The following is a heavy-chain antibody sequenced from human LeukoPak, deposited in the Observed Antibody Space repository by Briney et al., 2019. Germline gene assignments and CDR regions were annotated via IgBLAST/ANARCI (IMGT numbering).Heavy chain of an antibody. CDR3: ASPQSFGDYHFNY. D-gene: IGHD4-17*01. V-gene: IGHV1-2*02. Sequence: ASVKVSCKASGYTFTGYYMHWVRQAPGQGLEWMGWINPNSGRTGYAPKFQGRVTMTRNTSIDSAYMELTSLRSEDTAVYYCASPQSFGDYHFNYWGQGTLVTVSS. CDR1: GYTFTGYY. CDR2: INPNSGRT. J-gene: IGHJ4*02.